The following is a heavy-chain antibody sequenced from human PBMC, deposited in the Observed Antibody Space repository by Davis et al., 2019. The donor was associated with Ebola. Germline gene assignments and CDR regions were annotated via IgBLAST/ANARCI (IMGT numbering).Heavy chain of an antibody. CDR3: ARDRDSGWYYYYGVDV. J-gene: IGHJ6*04. CDR1: GFTFSSYG. V-gene: IGHV3-33*01. CDR2: IWYDGSNE. D-gene: IGHD6-19*01. Sequence: PGGSLRLSCAASGFTFSSYGMHWVRQAPGKGLEWVALIWYDGSNENYADSVKGRFTISRDNSKNTVYLQMNSLRVDDTAVYFCARDRDSGWYYYYGVDVWGKGTSVAVSP.